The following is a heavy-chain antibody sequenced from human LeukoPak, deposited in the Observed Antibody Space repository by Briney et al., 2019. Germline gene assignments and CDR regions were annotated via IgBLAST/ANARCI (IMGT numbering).Heavy chain of an antibody. D-gene: IGHD1-1*01. CDR1: GFTFSTYW. Sequence: GGSLRLSCAASGFTFSTYWMHWVRQAPGKGLVWVSRMNNDGSIRDYADSVKGRFTISRDNAKDTLYLQMNSLRVEDTAVYYCARDQLEPSRWFDYWGQGTLVTVSS. CDR3: ARDQLEPSRWFDY. CDR2: MNNDGSIR. J-gene: IGHJ4*02. V-gene: IGHV3-74*01.